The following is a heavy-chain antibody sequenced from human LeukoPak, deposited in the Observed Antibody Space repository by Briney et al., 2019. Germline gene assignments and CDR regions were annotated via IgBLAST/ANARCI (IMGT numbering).Heavy chain of an antibody. CDR2: IWYDGSNK. V-gene: IGHV3-33*08. CDR1: GFTFSSYG. J-gene: IGHJ4*02. Sequence: PGGSLRLSCAASGFTFSSYGMHWVRQAPGKGLEWVAVIWYDGSNKYYADSVKGRFTISRDNSKNTLYLQMNSLRAEDTAVYYCARDGSYYDSSGYYQYWGQGTLVTVSS. D-gene: IGHD3-22*01. CDR3: ARDGSYYDSSGYYQY.